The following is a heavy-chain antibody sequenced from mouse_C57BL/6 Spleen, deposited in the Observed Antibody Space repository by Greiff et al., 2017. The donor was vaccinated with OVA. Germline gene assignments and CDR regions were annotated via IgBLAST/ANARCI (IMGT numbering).Heavy chain of an antibody. D-gene: IGHD4-1*01. J-gene: IGHJ1*03. CDR2: IWGDGST. CDR1: GFSLTSYG. CDR3: AKPAGKRGNWYFDV. V-gene: IGHV2-3*01. Sequence: VKLMEPGPGLVAPSQSLSITCTVSGFSLTSYGVSWVRQPPGKGLEWLGVIWGDGSTNYHSALISRLSISKDNSKSQVFLKLNSLQTDDTATYYCAKPAGKRGNWYFDVWGTGTTVTVSS.